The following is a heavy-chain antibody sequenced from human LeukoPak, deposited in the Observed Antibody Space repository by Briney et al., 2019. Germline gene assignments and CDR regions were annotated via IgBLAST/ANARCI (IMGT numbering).Heavy chain of an antibody. D-gene: IGHD2-8*01. Sequence: TGGSLRLSCAASGFTVSSNYMSWVRQAPGKGLEWVSVIYSGGNTYYADSVKGRFTISRDNSKNTLYLQMNSLRPEDTAVYYCARQPDCTNGVCSFYFDYWGQGTLVTVSS. J-gene: IGHJ4*02. V-gene: IGHV3-66*02. CDR3: ARQPDCTNGVCSFYFDY. CDR2: IYSGGNT. CDR1: GFTVSSNY.